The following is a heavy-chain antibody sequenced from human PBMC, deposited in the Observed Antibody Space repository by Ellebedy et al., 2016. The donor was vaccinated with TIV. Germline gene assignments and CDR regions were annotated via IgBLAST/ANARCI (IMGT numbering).Heavy chain of an antibody. CDR3: ARDFEFMIYVNGGEYYHYALDV. D-gene: IGHD3-10*02. V-gene: IGHV1-8*02. CDR1: GYTFTSHD. J-gene: IGHJ6*02. Sequence: AASVKVSCKASGYTFTSHDISWARQAPGQGLEWMGWINPNSGNTGYAQKFQGRVTMTRDNSISTAYMELSSLTSEDTAVYYCARDFEFMIYVNGGEYYHYALDVWGQGTTVTVAS. CDR2: INPNSGNT.